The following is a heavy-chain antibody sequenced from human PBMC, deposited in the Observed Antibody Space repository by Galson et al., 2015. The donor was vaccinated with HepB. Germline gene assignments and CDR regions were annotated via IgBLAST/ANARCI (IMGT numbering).Heavy chain of an antibody. V-gene: IGHV1-69*06. CDR1: GCTFSSYA. CDR3: ASREKHGDYTSPYYYYGMDV. CDR2: IIPIFGTA. Sequence: SVKVSCKASGCTFSSYAISWVRQAPGQGLEWMGGIIPIFGTANYAQKFQGRVTMTADKSTSTAYMELSSLRSEDTAVYYCASREKHGDYTSPYYYYGMDVWGQGTTVTVSS. J-gene: IGHJ6*02. D-gene: IGHD4-17*01.